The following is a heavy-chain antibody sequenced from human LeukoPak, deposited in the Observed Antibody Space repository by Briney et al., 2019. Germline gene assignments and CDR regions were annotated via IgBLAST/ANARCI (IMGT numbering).Heavy chain of an antibody. Sequence: ASVKISCKASGYTFTGYYMHWVRQAPGQGLEWMGWLNPNSGGTNYAQKLQGRVTMTRDTSISTAYMELNRLRSDDTAVYYCATSGYSDSGYFDCWGQGTLVTVSS. CDR2: LNPNSGGT. CDR3: ATSGYSDSGYFDC. D-gene: IGHD5-12*01. J-gene: IGHJ4*02. CDR1: GYTFTGYY. V-gene: IGHV1-2*02.